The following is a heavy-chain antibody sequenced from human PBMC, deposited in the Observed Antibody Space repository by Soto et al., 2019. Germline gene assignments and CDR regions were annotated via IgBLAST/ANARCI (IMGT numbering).Heavy chain of an antibody. J-gene: IGHJ6*02. CDR3: ARLRWEPHYYYYYGMDV. D-gene: IGHD1-26*01. V-gene: IGHV4-39*01. Sequence: PSETLSLTCTVSGGSISSSSYYWGWIRQPPGKGLEWIGSIYYSGSTYYNPSLKSRVTISVDTSKNQFSLKLSSVTAADTAVYYCARLRWEPHYYYYYGMDVWGQGTTVTV. CDR1: GGSISSSSYY. CDR2: IYYSGST.